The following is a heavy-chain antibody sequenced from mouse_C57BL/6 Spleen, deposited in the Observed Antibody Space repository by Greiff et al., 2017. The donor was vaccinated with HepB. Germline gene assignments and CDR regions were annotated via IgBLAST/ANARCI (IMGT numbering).Heavy chain of an antibody. CDR2: ISDGGSYT. J-gene: IGHJ2*01. D-gene: IGHD1-1*01. V-gene: IGHV5-4*03. CDR3: TRGGDYYYGSSYPFDY. Sequence: EVKLVESGGGLVKPGGSLKLSCAASGFTFSSYAMSWVRQTPEKRLEWVATISDGGSYTYYPDNVKGRFTISRDNAKNNLYLQMSHLKSEDTAMYYCTRGGDYYYGSSYPFDYWGQGTTLTVSS. CDR1: GFTFSSYA.